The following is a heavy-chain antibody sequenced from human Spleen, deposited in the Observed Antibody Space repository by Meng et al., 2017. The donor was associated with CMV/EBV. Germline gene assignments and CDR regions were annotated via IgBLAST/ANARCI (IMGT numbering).Heavy chain of an antibody. V-gene: IGHV1-69*05. CDR1: EGTFSNCD. Sequence: VCEGTFSNCDISGMRQAGGPGLEFVGRSVHMCDPANDARKFRRGVTITTDESTSATYMELNSLRYEDTAMYYCARAGECARSYEYWGQGTLVTVS. J-gene: IGHJ4*02. CDR2: SVHMCDPA. D-gene: IGHD1-26*01. CDR3: ARAGECARSYEY.